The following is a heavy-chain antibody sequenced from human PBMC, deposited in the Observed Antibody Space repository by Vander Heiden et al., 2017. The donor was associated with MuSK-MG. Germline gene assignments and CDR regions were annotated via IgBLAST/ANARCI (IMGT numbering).Heavy chain of an antibody. CDR3: TRHGSPGQEGAY. J-gene: IGHJ4*02. CDR1: GFTFSDSI. Sequence: EVQLVESGGGLVQPGGSLNLSCAASGFTFSDSIIHWVRQASGKGLEWVGRIRTKANNYATAYAASVKGRFTISRDDSENTAYLQMDSLKTEDTAIYYCTRHGSPGQEGAYWGQGTLVTVSS. D-gene: IGHD1-1*01. CDR2: IRTKANNYAT. V-gene: IGHV3-73*02.